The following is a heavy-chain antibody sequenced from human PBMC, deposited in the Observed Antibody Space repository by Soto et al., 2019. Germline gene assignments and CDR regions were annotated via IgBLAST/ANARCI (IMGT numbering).Heavy chain of an antibody. CDR3: VTIREVAGFRWFDP. CDR1: GGSISSGGYS. J-gene: IGHJ5*02. CDR2: IYHSGST. D-gene: IGHD6-19*01. Sequence: SETLSLTCAVSGGSISSGGYSWSWIRQPPGKGLEWIGYIYHSGSTYYNPSLKSRVTISVDRSKNQFSLKLSSVTAADTAVYYCVTIREVAGFRWFDPWGQGTLVTGSS. V-gene: IGHV4-30-2*01.